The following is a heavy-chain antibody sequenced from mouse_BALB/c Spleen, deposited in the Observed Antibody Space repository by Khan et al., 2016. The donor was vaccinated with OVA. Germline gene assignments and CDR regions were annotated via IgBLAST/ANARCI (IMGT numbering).Heavy chain of an antibody. V-gene: IGHV9-4*02. CDR1: GYTFTTAG. CDR2: INTHSGVP. Sequence: QIQLVQSGPELKKPGETVRISCKASGYTFTTAGMQWVQKMPGKGLKWIGWINTHSGVPKYAEDFKGRFAFSLETSDSLGYLQITNLKNEDTATYFCARGGAAFYRNDGGAMDYWGQGTSVTVSS. D-gene: IGHD2-14*01. J-gene: IGHJ4*01. CDR3: ARGGAAFYRNDGGAMDY.